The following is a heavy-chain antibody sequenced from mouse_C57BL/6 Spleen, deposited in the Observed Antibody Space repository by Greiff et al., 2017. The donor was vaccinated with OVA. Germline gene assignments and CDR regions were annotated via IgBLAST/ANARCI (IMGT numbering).Heavy chain of an antibody. CDR1: GFSLSTSGMG. J-gene: IGHJ2*01. D-gene: IGHD2-2*01. Sequence: QVTLKECGPGILQSSQTLSLTCSFSGFSLSTSGMGVSWIRQPSGKGLEWLAHIYWDDDKRYNPSLKSRLTISKDTSRNQVFLKITSVDTADTATYYCARRTMVRPFDYWGQGTTLTVSS. V-gene: IGHV8-12*01. CDR2: IYWDDDK. CDR3: ARRTMVRPFDY.